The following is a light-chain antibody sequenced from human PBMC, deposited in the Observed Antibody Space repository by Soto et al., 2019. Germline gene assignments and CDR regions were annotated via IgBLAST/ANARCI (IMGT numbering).Light chain of an antibody. V-gene: IGKV1-9*01. CDR3: HQRHSYPNT. Sequence: DSQWSKSPSFLSAYIAERVAITCRASQGISNYLAWYQQKPGKAPDLLIHTASSLQTGVPSRFSGSGSGTEFALTISSLQPEDFAAYYCHQRHSYPNTFGQRTRLAIK. CDR1: QGISNY. CDR2: TAS. J-gene: IGKJ5*01.